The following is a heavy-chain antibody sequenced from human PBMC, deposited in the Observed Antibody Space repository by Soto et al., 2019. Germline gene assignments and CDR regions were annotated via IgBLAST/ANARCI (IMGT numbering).Heavy chain of an antibody. V-gene: IGHV3-30-3*01. J-gene: IGHJ6*02. D-gene: IGHD6-6*01. CDR1: GFTFSSYA. Sequence: PGGSLRLSCAASGFTFSSYAMHWVRQAPGKGLEWVAVISYDGSNKYYADSVKGRFTISRDNSKNTLYLQMNSLRAEDTAVYYCARVPKYSSSSLSVPNYYYYYGMDVWGQGTTVTVSS. CDR2: ISYDGSNK. CDR3: ARVPKYSSSSLSVPNYYYYYGMDV.